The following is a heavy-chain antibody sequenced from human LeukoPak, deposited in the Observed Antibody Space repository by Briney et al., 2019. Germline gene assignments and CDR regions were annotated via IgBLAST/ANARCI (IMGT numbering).Heavy chain of an antibody. CDR2: IYYSGSA. J-gene: IGHJ3*02. Sequence: SETLSLTCTVSGGSISSYYWGWIRQPPGKGLEWIGTIYYSGSAYYNPSLKSRVTISVDTSKNQFSLKLSSVTAADTAVYYCARARGSWARVGDAFDIWGQGTMVTVSS. V-gene: IGHV4-39*07. CDR1: GGSISSYY. D-gene: IGHD1-26*01. CDR3: ARARGSWARVGDAFDI.